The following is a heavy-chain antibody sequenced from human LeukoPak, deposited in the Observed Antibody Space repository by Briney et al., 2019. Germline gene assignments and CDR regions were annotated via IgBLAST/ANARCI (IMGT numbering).Heavy chain of an antibody. CDR2: ISGNGGDT. CDR1: GFTFSSYG. V-gene: IGHV3-23*01. D-gene: IGHD3-10*01. Sequence: GGSLRLSCAASGFTFSSYGMNWVRQAPGKGLEWVSTISGNGGDTYYADSVKGRFTISRDNSKNTLYLQMNSLRVEDTAVYYCAKCDGSGSYDDYWGQGTLVTVSS. J-gene: IGHJ4*02. CDR3: AKCDGSGSYDDY.